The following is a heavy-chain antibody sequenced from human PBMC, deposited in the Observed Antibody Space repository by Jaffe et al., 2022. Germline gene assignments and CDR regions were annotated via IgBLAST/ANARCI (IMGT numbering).Heavy chain of an antibody. D-gene: IGHD5-12*01. J-gene: IGHJ3*02. CDR2: ISWDGGST. V-gene: IGHV3-43*01. Sequence: EVQLVESGGVVVQPGGSLRLSCAASGFTFDDYTMHWVRQAPGKGLEWVSLISWDGGSTYYADSVKGRFTISRDNSKNSLYLQMNSLRTEDTALYYCAKDRGGYVRGDAFDIWGQGTMVTVSS. CDR1: GFTFDDYT. CDR3: AKDRGGYVRGDAFDI.